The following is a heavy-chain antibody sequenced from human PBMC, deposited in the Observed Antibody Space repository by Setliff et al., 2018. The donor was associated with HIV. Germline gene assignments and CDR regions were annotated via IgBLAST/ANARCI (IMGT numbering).Heavy chain of an antibody. J-gene: IGHJ4*02. CDR1: GFRFRSYW. Sequence: GGSLRLSCAASGFRFRSYWMSWVRQAPGKGLESVANVKQDGTETLYVDSVKGRFTISRDNAKSSLYLQMNSLRAEDTAVYYCARDPRPKFWSGNSPFDYWGQGTLVTVSS. CDR3: ARDPRPKFWSGNSPFDY. CDR2: VKQDGTET. D-gene: IGHD3-3*01. V-gene: IGHV3-7*01.